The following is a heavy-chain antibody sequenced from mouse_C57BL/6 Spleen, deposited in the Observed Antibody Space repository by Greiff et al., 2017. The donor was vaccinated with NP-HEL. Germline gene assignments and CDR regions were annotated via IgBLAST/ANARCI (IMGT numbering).Heavy chain of an antibody. J-gene: IGHJ1*03. V-gene: IGHV1-66*01. CDR1: GYSFTSYY. CDR3: ARGYLLTWYFDV. Sequence: QVQLQQSGPELVKPGASVKISCKASGYSFTSYYIHWVKQRPGQGLEWIGWISPGSGNTKYNEKFKGKATLTADTSSSTAYMQLSSLTSEDSAVYYCARGYLLTWYFDVWGTGTTVTVSS. CDR2: ISPGSGNT. D-gene: IGHD2-1*01.